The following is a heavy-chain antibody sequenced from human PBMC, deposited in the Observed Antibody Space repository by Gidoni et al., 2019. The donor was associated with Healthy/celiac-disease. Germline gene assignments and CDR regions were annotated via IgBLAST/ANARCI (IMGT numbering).Heavy chain of an antibody. D-gene: IGHD3-10*01. CDR1: GGSISSSSSY. CDR3: ARDPGYGSGSYYGYFDY. Sequence: QLQLQESGPGLVKPSETLSLTCTVSGGSISSSSSYWGWIRQPPGKGLEWIGSIYYSGSTYYNPSLKSRVTISVDTSKNQFSLKLSSVTAADTAVYYCARDPGYGSGSYYGYFDYWGQGTLVTVSS. J-gene: IGHJ4*02. CDR2: IYYSGST. V-gene: IGHV4-39*02.